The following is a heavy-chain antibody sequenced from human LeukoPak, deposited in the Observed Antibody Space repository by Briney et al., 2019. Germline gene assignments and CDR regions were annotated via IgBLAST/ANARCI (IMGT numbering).Heavy chain of an antibody. V-gene: IGHV3-21*01. D-gene: IGHD6-13*01. J-gene: IGHJ4*02. CDR3: ARARLGIAAGIDY. Sequence: GGSLRLSCTASGFTFSSYSMNWVRQAPGKGLEWVSSISSSSSYIYYTDSLKGRFTVSRDNAKNSLDLQMNSLRAEDTAVYYCARARLGIAAGIDYWGQGTQVTVSS. CDR1: GFTFSSYS. CDR2: ISSSSSYI.